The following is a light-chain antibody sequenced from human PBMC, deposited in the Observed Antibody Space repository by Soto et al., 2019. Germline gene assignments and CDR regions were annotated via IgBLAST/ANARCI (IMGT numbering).Light chain of an antibody. V-gene: IGLV2-14*01. CDR2: EVT. J-gene: IGLJ1*01. Sequence: QSVLTQPASVSGSPGQSITISCTGTSSDVGGYNYVSWYQQHPGKAPKLMVYEVTNRPSGVSIRFSGSKSGNTASLTISGLQAEDEADYYCSSHTISSALQVFGNGTKVTVL. CDR1: SSDVGGYNY. CDR3: SSHTISSALQV.